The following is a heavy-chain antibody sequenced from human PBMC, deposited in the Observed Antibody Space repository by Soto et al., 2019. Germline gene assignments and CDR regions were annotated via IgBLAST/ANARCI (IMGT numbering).Heavy chain of an antibody. CDR1: GGSVSSRGSY. Sequence: QVQLQESGPGLVKPSQTLSLTCTVSGGSVSSRGSYWSWIRQHPGKGLEYIGYMYYSGSTYYNPXXXXXXXXXXXXXXXXXXXXXXXXXXXXXXXXXXXXXXXXXXFARHFDYWGQGILVT. CDR3: XXXXXXXXFARHFDY. CDR2: MYYSGST. J-gene: IGHJ4*02. V-gene: IGHV4-31*01.